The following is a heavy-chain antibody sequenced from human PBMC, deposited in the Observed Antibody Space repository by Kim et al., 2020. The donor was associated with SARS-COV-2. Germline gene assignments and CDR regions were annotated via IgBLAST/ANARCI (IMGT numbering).Heavy chain of an antibody. V-gene: IGHV3-15*01. CDR1: GFTFTNAW. D-gene: IGHD1-26*01. Sequence: GGSLRLSCAASGFTFTNAWMNWVRQAPGKGLEWVGRLKNKVDGGTIDFAAPVKDRFTISRDDSKNTVYLQMNGLQTDDTAVYYCTTRSIVGGTTRSDIFDIWGQGTMVTVSS. CDR2: LKNKVDGGTI. J-gene: IGHJ3*02. CDR3: TTRSIVGGTTRSDIFDI.